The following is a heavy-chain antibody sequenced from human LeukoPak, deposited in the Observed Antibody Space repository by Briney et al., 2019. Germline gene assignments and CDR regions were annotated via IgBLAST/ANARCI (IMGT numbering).Heavy chain of an antibody. V-gene: IGHV1-24*01. CDR2: FDPEDGET. CDR1: GYTLTELS. J-gene: IGHJ4*02. Sequence: ASVKVSCKVSGYTLTELSMHWVRQAPGKGLEWMGGFDPEDGETIYAQKFQGRVTMTEDTSTDTAYMELSSLRSEDTAVYYCATEPLIRLGELSSLNGYWGQGTLVTVSS. D-gene: IGHD3-16*02. CDR3: ATEPLIRLGELSSLNGY.